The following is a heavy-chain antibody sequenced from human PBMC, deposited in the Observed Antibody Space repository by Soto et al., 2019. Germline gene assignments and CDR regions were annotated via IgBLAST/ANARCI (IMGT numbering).Heavy chain of an antibody. CDR2: IYYSGST. Sequence: SETLSLTCSVSGGSISSYYWNWIRQPPGKGLEWIGYIYYSGSTNYNPSLKSRVTISVDTSKNQISPKMRSVTAADTGVYYCARGFRWLDYWGQGTLVTVSS. J-gene: IGHJ4*02. CDR1: GGSISSYY. D-gene: IGHD2-15*01. V-gene: IGHV4-59*01. CDR3: ARGFRWLDY.